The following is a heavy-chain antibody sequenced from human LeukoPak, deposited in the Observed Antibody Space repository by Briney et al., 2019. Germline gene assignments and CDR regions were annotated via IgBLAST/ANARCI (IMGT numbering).Heavy chain of an antibody. D-gene: IGHD5-24*01. CDR1: GYTFTGYY. J-gene: IGHJ6*03. CDR3: ARDVEDGYNHPGVYYYMDV. Sequence: ASVKVSCKASGYTFTGYYMHWVRQAPGQGLEWMGWINPNSGGTNYAQKFQGRVTMTRDMTTSTVYMELSSLRSEDTAVYYCARDVEDGYNHPGVYYYMDVWGKGTTVTVSS. CDR2: INPNSGGT. V-gene: IGHV1-2*02.